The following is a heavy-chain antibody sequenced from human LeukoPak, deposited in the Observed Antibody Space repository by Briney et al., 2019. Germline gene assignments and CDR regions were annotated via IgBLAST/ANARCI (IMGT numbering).Heavy chain of an antibody. J-gene: IGHJ4*02. CDR1: GFSLYSSGVG. D-gene: IGHD1/OR15-1a*01. Sequence: ESGPTLVNPTQTLTLTCTLSGFSLYSSGVGVGWIRQPPGKALEWLAVIYWDDDKRYNPSLRSRLTMSKDASKSQVFLVMSNMDPVDTATYYCAHRRPGHLTGWDNSYFDNWGPGTLVTVSS. CDR3: AHRRPGHLTGWDNSYFDN. CDR2: IYWDDDK. V-gene: IGHV2-5*02.